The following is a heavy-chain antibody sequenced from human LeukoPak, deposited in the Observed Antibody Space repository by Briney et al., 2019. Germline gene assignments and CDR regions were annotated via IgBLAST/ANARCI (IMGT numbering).Heavy chain of an antibody. D-gene: IGHD2/OR15-2a*01. CDR2: INHSGST. CDR3: ATVEYSPGGYFDL. V-gene: IGHV4-34*01. CDR1: GGSFSGYY. Sequence: SETLSLTCAVYGGSFSGYYWSWIRQPPGKGLEWIGEINHSGSTNYNPSLKSRVTMSVDTSKNQFSLRLSSVAAADTAVYYCATVEYSPGGYFDLWGRGTLVTVSS. J-gene: IGHJ2*01.